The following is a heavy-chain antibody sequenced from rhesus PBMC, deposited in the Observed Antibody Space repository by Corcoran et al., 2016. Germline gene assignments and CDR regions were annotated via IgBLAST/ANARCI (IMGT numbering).Heavy chain of an antibody. D-gene: IGHD6-13*01. CDR1: GFTFSSYG. J-gene: IGHJ4*01. CDR3: TYSSPFDY. Sequence: EVQLVESGGGLVQPGGSLRLSCAAYGFTFSSYGMSWGRQAPGKGREWVASISSASSYIYYADSVKGLFTISRDNAKNSLSLQMNSLRAEDTAVYYCTYSSPFDYWGQGVLVTVSS. CDR2: ISSASSYI. V-gene: IGHV3S16*01.